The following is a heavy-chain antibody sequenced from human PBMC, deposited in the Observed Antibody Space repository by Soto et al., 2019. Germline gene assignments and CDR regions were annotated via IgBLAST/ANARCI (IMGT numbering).Heavy chain of an antibody. CDR2: IYSGGST. J-gene: IGHJ5*02. CDR3: ARDQTDYYGSGSYYRRGPGWFDP. CDR1: GFTVSSNY. D-gene: IGHD3-10*01. V-gene: IGHV3-66*01. Sequence: GGSLRLSCAASGFTVSSNYMSWVRQAPGKGLEWVSVIYSGGSTYYADSVKGRFTISRDNSKNTLYLQMNSLRAEDTAVYYCARDQTDYYGSGSYYRRGPGWFDPWGQGTLVTVSS.